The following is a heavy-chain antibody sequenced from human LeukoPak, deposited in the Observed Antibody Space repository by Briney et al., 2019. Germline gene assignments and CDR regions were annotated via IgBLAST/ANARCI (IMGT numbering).Heavy chain of an antibody. CDR1: GGSISSYY. CDR2: IYTSGST. J-gene: IGHJ3*02. V-gene: IGHV4-4*07. Sequence: TSETLSLTCTVSGGSISSYYWSWIRQPAGKGLEWIGRIYTSGSTNYNPSLKSRVTMSVDTSKNQFSLKLSSVTAADTALYYCARDSGYNVNDHDVNAFDIWGQGTMVTISS. D-gene: IGHD5-24*01. CDR3: ARDSGYNVNDHDVNAFDI.